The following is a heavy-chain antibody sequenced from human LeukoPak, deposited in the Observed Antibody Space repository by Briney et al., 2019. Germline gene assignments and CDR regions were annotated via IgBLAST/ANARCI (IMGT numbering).Heavy chain of an antibody. CDR2: IYNTGST. CDR3: ARGTYYMDV. V-gene: IGHV4-39*07. J-gene: IGHJ6*03. Sequence: SETLSLTCTVSSGSISSSTYYWGWIRQPPGKGLEWIGSIYNTGSTYYNPSLKSRVTISVDTSKNQFSLKLSSVTAADTAVYYCARGTYYMDVWGKGTTVTVSS. CDR1: SGSISSSTYY.